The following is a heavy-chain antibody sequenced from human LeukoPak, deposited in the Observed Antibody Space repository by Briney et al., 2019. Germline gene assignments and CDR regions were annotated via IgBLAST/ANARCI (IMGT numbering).Heavy chain of an antibody. CDR3: ARHGMATSTGAFDY. J-gene: IGHJ4*02. D-gene: IGHD5-24*01. Sequence: SETLSLTCAVYGGSFSGYYWSWIRQPPGKGLEWIGEINHSGSTNYNPSLKSRVTISVDTSKNQFSLKLSSVTAADTAVYYCARHGMATSTGAFDYWGQGTLVAVSS. V-gene: IGHV4-34*01. CDR1: GGSFSGYY. CDR2: INHSGST.